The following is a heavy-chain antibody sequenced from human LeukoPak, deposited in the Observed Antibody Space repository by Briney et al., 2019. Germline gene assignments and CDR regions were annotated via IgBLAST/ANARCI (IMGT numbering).Heavy chain of an antibody. CDR2: IYYSGST. D-gene: IGHD2-15*01. V-gene: IGHV4-39*07. CDR1: GGSISSSSYL. CDR3: ARDPCEFSSCYSHYFFDY. Sequence: SETLSLTCTVSGGSISSSSYLWGWIRQPPGKGLEGIVNIYYSGSTYYNPSLKSRVTISVDTSKNQLSLRLSSVTAADTAVYYCARDPCEFSSCYSHYFFDYWGQGTLVTVSS. J-gene: IGHJ4*02.